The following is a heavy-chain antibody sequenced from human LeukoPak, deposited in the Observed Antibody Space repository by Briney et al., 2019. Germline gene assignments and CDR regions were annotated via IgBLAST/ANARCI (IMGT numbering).Heavy chain of an antibody. Sequence: GSLRLSCAASGFTFSSYAMHWVRQAPGKGLEWVAVVSYDGSTKYYADSVKGRFTISRDNSRNTLYLQMNSLKAEDTAVYYCASCPVAAAGTSLYYGMDVWGQGTTVTVSS. CDR1: GFTFSSYA. CDR3: ASCPVAAAGTSLYYGMDV. CDR2: VSYDGSTK. V-gene: IGHV3-30*04. J-gene: IGHJ6*02. D-gene: IGHD6-13*01.